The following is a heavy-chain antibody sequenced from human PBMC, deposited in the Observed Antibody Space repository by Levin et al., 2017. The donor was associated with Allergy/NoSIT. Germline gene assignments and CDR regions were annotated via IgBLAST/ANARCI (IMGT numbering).Heavy chain of an antibody. D-gene: IGHD2-2*01. V-gene: IGHV3-48*03. Sequence: GGSLRLSCAASGFTFSSYEMNWVRQAPGKGLEWVSYISSSGSTIYYADSVKGRFTISRDNAKNSLYLQMNSLRAEDTAVYYCARDFPYDIVVGRLNWYFELWGRGTLVTVSS. CDR1: GFTFSSYE. CDR2: ISSSGSTI. J-gene: IGHJ2*01. CDR3: ARDFPYDIVVGRLNWYFEL.